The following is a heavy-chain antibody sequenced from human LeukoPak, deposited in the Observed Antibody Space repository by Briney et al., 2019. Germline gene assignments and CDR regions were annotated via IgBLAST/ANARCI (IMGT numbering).Heavy chain of an antibody. CDR2: IRYDGSNK. CDR3: AKDGELIVATYYFDY. D-gene: IGHD5-12*01. CDR1: GFTFSSYG. J-gene: IGHJ4*02. V-gene: IGHV3-30*02. Sequence: GGSLRLSCAASGFTFSSYGMHWVRQAPGKGLEWVAFIRYDGSNKYYADSVKGRFTISRDNSKNTLYLQMNSLRAEDTAVYYCAKDGELIVATYYFDYWGQGTLVTVSS.